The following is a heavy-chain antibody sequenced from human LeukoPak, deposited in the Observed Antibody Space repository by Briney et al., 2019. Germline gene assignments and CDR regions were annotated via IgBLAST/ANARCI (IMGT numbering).Heavy chain of an antibody. Sequence: GVSLRLSCAASGFSFSSYGMHWVRQAPGKGLEWVANIREDGSEKYYVDSVKGRFTVSRDNAKNSLYLQVNSLRAEDTAVYYCARLRNVGGNPHPFNVWGQGTTVTVSS. V-gene: IGHV3-7*01. CDR1: GFSFSSYG. CDR2: IREDGSEK. CDR3: ARLRNVGGNPHPFNV. J-gene: IGHJ3*01. D-gene: IGHD4-23*01.